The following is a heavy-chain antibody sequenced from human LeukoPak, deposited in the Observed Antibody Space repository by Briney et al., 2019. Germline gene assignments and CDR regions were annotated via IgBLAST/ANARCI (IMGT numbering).Heavy chain of an antibody. CDR3: ARGNYYGSGSYYNAYYYYYMDV. CDR2: INPNSGGT. J-gene: IGHJ6*03. CDR1: GYTFTGYY. Sequence: GASVKVSCKASGYTFTGYYMHWVRQAPGQGLEWMGWINPNSGGTNYAQKFQGRVTMTRDTSISTAYMELSRLRSDDTAVYYCARGNYYGSGSYYNAYYYYYMDVWGKGTTVTVSS. V-gene: IGHV1-2*02. D-gene: IGHD3-10*01.